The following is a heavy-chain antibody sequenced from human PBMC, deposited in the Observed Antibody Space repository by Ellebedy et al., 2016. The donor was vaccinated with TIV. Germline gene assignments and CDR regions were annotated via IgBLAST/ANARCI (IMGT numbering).Heavy chain of an antibody. CDR3: ARDPALPRGRFDT. J-gene: IGHJ5*02. V-gene: IGHV4-39*06. CDR2: IYYSGSA. CDR1: GGSVSSTRYY. Sequence: MPSETLSLTCSVSGGSVSSTRYYWAWIRQPPGKGLEWIGSIYYSGSAYYNPSLKSRVTVSVDTSKNQFPLNLSSVTAADTAVYYCARDPALPRGRFDTWGQGTLVTVSS.